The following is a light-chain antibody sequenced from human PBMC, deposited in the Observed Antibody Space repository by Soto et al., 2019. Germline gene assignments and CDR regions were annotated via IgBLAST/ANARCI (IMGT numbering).Light chain of an antibody. CDR2: DAS. Sequence: DIQMTQSPSSLSASVGDRVTITCRASQGIRNDLGWYQQKPGKAPKLLIYDASSLESGVPSRFSGSGSGTEFTLTISSLQPDDFATYYCQQYNSYWTFGPGTQVDIK. J-gene: IGKJ1*01. CDR3: QQYNSYWT. CDR1: QGIRND. V-gene: IGKV1-17*01.